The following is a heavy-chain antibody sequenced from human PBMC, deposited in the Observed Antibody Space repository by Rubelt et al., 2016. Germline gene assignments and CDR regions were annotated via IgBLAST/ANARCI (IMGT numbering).Heavy chain of an antibody. J-gene: IGHJ6*02. V-gene: IGHV3-21*01. Sequence: AASGFTLSSYWMHWVRQAPGKGLEWVSSISSSSSYIYYADSVKGRFTISRDNAKNSLYLQMNSLRAEDTAVYYCAKVRTGTTALTYYYYGMDVWGQGTTVTVSS. CDR2: ISSSSSYI. CDR1: GFTLSSYW. D-gene: IGHD1-1*01. CDR3: AKVRTGTTALTYYYYGMDV.